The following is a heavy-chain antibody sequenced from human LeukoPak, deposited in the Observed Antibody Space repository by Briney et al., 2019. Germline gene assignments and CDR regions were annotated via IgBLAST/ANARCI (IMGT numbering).Heavy chain of an antibody. Sequence: GGSLRLSCTASGFTFGDHPMSWFRQAPGKGLEWVGFIRGKDYGGTTEYAASVKGRFTIPGDDSKSIAYLQMNSLKTEDTAVYYCTRGNWNPGYWGQGTLVTVSS. J-gene: IGHJ4*02. V-gene: IGHV3-49*03. CDR2: IRGKDYGGTT. CDR1: GFTFGDHP. CDR3: TRGNWNPGY. D-gene: IGHD1-20*01.